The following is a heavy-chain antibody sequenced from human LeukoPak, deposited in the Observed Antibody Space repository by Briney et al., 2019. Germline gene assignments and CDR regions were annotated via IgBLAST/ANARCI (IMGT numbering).Heavy chain of an antibody. CDR2: IIPIFGTA. D-gene: IGHD6-13*01. V-gene: IGHV1-69*06. J-gene: IGHJ6*04. CDR3: ARDSMAAAGTGPYGMDV. Sequence: GASVKVSCKASGGTFSSYAISWVRQAPGQGLEWMGGIIPIFGTANYAQKFQGRVTITADKSTSTAYMELSSLRSEDTAVYYCARDSMAAAGTGPYGMDVWGKGTTVTVSS. CDR1: GGTFSSYA.